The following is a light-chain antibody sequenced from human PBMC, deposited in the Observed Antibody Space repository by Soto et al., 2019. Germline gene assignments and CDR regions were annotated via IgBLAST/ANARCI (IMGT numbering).Light chain of an antibody. CDR3: QQYEKWPPSIT. V-gene: IGKV3-15*01. Sequence: EIVMTQSPATVSVSPGDRATLSCRASQSVSNNYLAWYQQKPGQAPRLLIYGASTRATGISARFSGSGSGTEFTLTISSLQSEDFAVYYCQQYEKWPPSITFGQGTRLEIK. CDR1: QSVSNN. J-gene: IGKJ5*01. CDR2: GAS.